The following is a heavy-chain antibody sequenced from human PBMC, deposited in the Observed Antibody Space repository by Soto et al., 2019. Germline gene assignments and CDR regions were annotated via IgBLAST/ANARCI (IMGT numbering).Heavy chain of an antibody. D-gene: IGHD6-19*01. J-gene: IGHJ3*02. CDR1: GGSISSYY. CDR3: ARGGYSSGWYGNAFDI. Sequence: QVQLQESGPGLVKPSETLSLTCTVSGGSISSYYWSWIRQPPGKGLEWIGYIYYSGSTNYNPSLKCRVTISVDTSKNQFSLKLSSVTAADTAVYYCARGGYSSGWYGNAFDIWGQGTMVTVSS. CDR2: IYYSGST. V-gene: IGHV4-59*01.